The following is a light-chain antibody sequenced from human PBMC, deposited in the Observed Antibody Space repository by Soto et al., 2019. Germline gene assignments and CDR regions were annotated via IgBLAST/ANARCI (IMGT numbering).Light chain of an antibody. CDR1: QNISNY. J-gene: IGKJ1*01. Sequence: NHITHSPSFLSSSVGDRVTITCRASQNISNYVNWYQEKPGTAPKVLIYAASTLQSGVPSRFSGSGSGTDFTLTISCLQSEDFATYYCQQYYSYPRTFGQGTKWIS. V-gene: IGKV1-39*01. CDR2: AAS. CDR3: QQYYSYPRT.